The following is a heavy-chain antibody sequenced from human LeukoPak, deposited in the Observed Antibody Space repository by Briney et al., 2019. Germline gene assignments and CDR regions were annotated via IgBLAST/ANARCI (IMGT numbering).Heavy chain of an antibody. CDR3: ARDQYCSSTSCYNWFDP. V-gene: IGHV1-18*01. CDR2: ISAYNGNT. D-gene: IGHD2-2*01. CDR1: GYTFTSYG. J-gene: IGHJ5*02. Sequence: ASVKVSCKASGYTFTSYGISWVRQAPGQGLEWMGWISAYNGNTNYAQKLQGRVTMTTDTSTSTAYMELRSLRSDDTAVYYCARDQYCSSTSCYNWFDPWGQGPLVTVSS.